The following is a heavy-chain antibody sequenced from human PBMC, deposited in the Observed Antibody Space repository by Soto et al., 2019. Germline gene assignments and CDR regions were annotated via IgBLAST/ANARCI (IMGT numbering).Heavy chain of an antibody. CDR2: INVWDGNT. D-gene: IGHD4-17*01. V-gene: IGHV1-18*01. CDR3: ARADYGENNWLDP. Sequence: ASVKVSCKASGYNFKVYGISWVRQAPGQGLEWMGWINVWDGNTNYAQKFQGRVTLTTDTSTNTAHMELRSLRSDDTATYYCARADYGENNWLDPWGQGTQVTVS. CDR1: GYNFKVYG. J-gene: IGHJ5*02.